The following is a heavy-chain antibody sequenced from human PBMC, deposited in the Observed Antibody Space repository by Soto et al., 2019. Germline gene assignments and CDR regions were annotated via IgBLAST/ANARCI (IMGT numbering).Heavy chain of an antibody. CDR1: GFTFSDHA. V-gene: IGHV3-23*01. CDR3: AIDLWWYTH. J-gene: IGHJ4*02. Sequence: EVQLLESGGGLVQPGGSLRLSCTDSGFTFSDHAMTWVRQAPGKGLEWVSGISGGGSGAYYADYVKGRFTVSRANSKNTLFLQMDSLRPEDTAVYYCAIDLWWYTHWGQGTLVTVSS. D-gene: IGHD2-15*01. CDR2: ISGGGSGA.